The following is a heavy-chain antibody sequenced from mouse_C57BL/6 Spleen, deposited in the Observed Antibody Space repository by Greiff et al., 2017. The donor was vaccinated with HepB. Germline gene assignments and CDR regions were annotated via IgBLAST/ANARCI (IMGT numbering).Heavy chain of an antibody. J-gene: IGHJ1*03. CDR1: GFSFNTYA. CDR3: VRKSSYYGSSWWYFDV. CDR2: IRSKSNNYAT. D-gene: IGHD1-1*01. Sequence: EVQLVESGGGLVQPKGSLKLSCAASGFSFNTYAMNWVRQAPGKGLEWVARIRSKSNNYATYYADSVKDRFTISRDDSESMLYLQMNNLKTEDTARYYCVRKSSYYGSSWWYFDVWGTGTTVTVSS. V-gene: IGHV10-1*01.